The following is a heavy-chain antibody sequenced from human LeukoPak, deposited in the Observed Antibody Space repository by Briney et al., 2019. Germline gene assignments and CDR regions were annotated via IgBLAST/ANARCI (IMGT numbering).Heavy chain of an antibody. J-gene: IGHJ4*02. CDR3: ARISGVFQD. CDR2: IYYSGST. V-gene: IGHV4-39*01. Sequence: PSETLSLTCTVSGGSISSSSYYWGWIRQPPGRGLEWIGSIYYSGSTFYNPSLKSRVTISVDTSKNQFSLKLSSVTAADTAVYYCARISGVFQDWGQGTLVTVSS. D-gene: IGHD5/OR15-5a*01. CDR1: GGSISSSSYY.